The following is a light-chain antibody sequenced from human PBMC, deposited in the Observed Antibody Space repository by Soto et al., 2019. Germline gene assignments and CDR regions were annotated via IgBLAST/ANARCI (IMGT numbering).Light chain of an antibody. V-gene: IGLV2-14*01. J-gene: IGLJ1*01. CDR3: SSYKSSTLYV. Sequence: QSALTQPASVSASPGQSITISCTGTSSDVGGYNYVSWYQQHPGKAPKLIIYDVSNRPSGVSNRFSGSKSGNTASLTISGLQAEDEADYYCSSYKSSTLYVFGTGTKLTVL. CDR1: SSDVGGYNY. CDR2: DVS.